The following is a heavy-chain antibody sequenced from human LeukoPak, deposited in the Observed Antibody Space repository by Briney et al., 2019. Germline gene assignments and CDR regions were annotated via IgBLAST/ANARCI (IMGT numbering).Heavy chain of an antibody. J-gene: IGHJ4*02. CDR3: ANSKHYGDYVAY. CDR1: GGSISSYY. CDR2: IYHNGST. V-gene: IGHV4-59*04. D-gene: IGHD4-17*01. Sequence: ASETLSLTCTVSGGSISSYYWSWIRQPPGKGLEWIGSIYHNGSTYYNPSLKSRVIISVDTSKNHFSLKLSSVTAADTAMYYCANSKHYGDYVAYWGQGTLVTVSS.